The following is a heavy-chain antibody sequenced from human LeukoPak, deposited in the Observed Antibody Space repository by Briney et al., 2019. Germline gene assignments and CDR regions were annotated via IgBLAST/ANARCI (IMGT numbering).Heavy chain of an antibody. Sequence: GALRLSCAASGFTFSSYGMSWVRQAPGKGLEWVSAISGSGGSTYYADSVKGRFTISRDNTKNSLYLQMNSLRAEDTAVYYCARVHTYNSGFYYSYYMDVWGKGTTVTVSS. CDR3: ARVHTYNSGFYYSYYMDV. D-gene: IGHD1-14*01. V-gene: IGHV3-23*01. CDR2: ISGSGGST. CDR1: GFTFSSYG. J-gene: IGHJ6*03.